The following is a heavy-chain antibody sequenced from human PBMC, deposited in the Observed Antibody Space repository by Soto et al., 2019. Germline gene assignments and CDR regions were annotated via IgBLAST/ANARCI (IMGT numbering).Heavy chain of an antibody. CDR2: IDPSDSYT. D-gene: IGHD3-10*01. V-gene: IGHV5-10-1*01. J-gene: IGHJ6*02. CDR3: ARHVSRSGTDYGMDV. Sequence: GESLKISCKGSGYSFTSYWISWVRQMPGKGLEWMGRIDPSDSYTNYSPSFQGHVTISADKSISTAYLQWSSLKASDTAMYYCARHVSRSGTDYGMDVWGQGTTVTVSS. CDR1: GYSFTSYW.